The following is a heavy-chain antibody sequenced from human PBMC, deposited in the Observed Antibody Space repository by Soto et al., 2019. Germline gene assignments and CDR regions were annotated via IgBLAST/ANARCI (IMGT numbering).Heavy chain of an antibody. V-gene: IGHV4-34*01. D-gene: IGHD1-26*01. Sequence: VHLQQWGAGLLKPSETLSLTCAVYGESLNYFYWSWIRQAQGKGLEWIGEFYDGGTINYNPSLKSRVTILATTSSNQFSLRLTSGTAADTAIYYCARGKWADRFANWGQGTLVTVSS. CDR1: GESLNYFY. CDR2: FYDGGTI. CDR3: ARGKWADRFAN. J-gene: IGHJ5*02.